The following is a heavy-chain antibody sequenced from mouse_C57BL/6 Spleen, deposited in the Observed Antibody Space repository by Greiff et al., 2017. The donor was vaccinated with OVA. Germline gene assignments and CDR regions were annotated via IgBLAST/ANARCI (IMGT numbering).Heavy chain of an antibody. V-gene: IGHV5-6*01. CDR2: ISSGGSYT. CDR1: GFTFSSYG. J-gene: IGHJ1*03. CDR3: ARHLDYYGSSYVWYFDV. D-gene: IGHD1-1*01. Sequence: VQLKQSGGDLVKPGGSLKLSCAASGFTFSSYGMSWVRQTPDKRLEWVATISSGGSYTYYPDSVKGRFTISRDNAKNTLYLQMSSLKSEDTAMYYCARHLDYYGSSYVWYFDVWGTGTTVTVSS.